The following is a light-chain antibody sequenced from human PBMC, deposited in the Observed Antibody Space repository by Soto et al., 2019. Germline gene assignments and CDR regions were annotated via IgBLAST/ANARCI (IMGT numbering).Light chain of an antibody. Sequence: EIVLTQSPATLSLSPAERATLSCRASQSISSYLAWYQQKPGHTPRLLIYDASNRATGIPARFSGSGSGTDFTLTISSLEPEDVAVYYCQQRTNWPVTFGPGTTVDVK. CDR1: QSISSY. CDR2: DAS. V-gene: IGKV3-11*01. CDR3: QQRTNWPVT. J-gene: IGKJ3*01.